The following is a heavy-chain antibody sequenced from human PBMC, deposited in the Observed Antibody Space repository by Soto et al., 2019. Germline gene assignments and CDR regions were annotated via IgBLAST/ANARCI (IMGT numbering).Heavy chain of an antibody. D-gene: IGHD4-4*01. CDR2: IKSKTDGGTT. J-gene: IGHJ4*02. CDR1: GFSFNYAW. CDR3: ATVRWGGTTALHY. Sequence: EEQLAESGGGLVKPGGSPRLSCATSGFSFNYAWLSWVRQAPGKGLEWVGRIKSKTDGGTTDYAAPVKGRFIISRDDSKNTLYLQMNSLKTEDTAVYYCATVRWGGTTALHYWGQGSLVTVSS. V-gene: IGHV3-15*01.